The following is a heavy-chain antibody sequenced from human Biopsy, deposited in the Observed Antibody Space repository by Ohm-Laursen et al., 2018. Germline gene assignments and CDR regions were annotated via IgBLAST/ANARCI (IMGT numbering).Heavy chain of an antibody. V-gene: IGHV1-69*17. CDR3: ARGLPTEYGDYFSLDY. D-gene: IGHD4-17*01. CDR1: GGTVSRYA. Sequence: FSVKVSCKASGGTVSRYAISWVRQAPGQGLEWMGGIIPVFGLATYAQRLQGRVSITADTSTNTAYMELSSLRSDDTAVYFCARGLPTEYGDYFSLDYWGQGTLVIVSS. J-gene: IGHJ4*02. CDR2: IIPVFGLA.